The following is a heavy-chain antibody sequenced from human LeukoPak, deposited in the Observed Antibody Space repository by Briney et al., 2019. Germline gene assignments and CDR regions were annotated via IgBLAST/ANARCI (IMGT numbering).Heavy chain of an antibody. CDR2: IIPIFGTA. J-gene: IGHJ4*02. CDR1: GGTFSSYA. Sequence: SVKVSCKASGGTFSSYAISWVRQAPGQGLEWMGGIIPIFGTANYAQKFQGRVTITADESTSTAYMELSSLRSEDTAVYYCARGPPGYYGILFDYWGQGTLVTVSS. V-gene: IGHV1-69*13. D-gene: IGHD3-10*01. CDR3: ARGPPGYYGILFDY.